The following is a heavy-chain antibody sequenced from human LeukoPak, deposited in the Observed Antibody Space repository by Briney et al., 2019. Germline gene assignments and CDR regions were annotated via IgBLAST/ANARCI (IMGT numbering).Heavy chain of an antibody. CDR1: GFTFNDYS. Sequence: GGSLRLSCAASGFTFNDYSMNWVRQAPGKGLEWISYISSSSTTIYYADSVKGRFTISRDNAKNSLYLQMNSLRDEDTAVYYCARGLAVAPRVFDFWGQGTLVTVSS. CDR3: ARGLAVAPRVFDF. D-gene: IGHD6-19*01. CDR2: ISSSSTTI. J-gene: IGHJ4*02. V-gene: IGHV3-48*02.